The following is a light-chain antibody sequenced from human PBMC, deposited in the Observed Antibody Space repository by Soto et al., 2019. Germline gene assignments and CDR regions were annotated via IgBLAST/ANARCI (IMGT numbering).Light chain of an antibody. CDR1: SSDVGGYNY. J-gene: IGLJ1*01. CDR3: SSYAGSNNQV. V-gene: IGLV2-8*01. CDR2: EVS. Sequence: QSVLTQPPSASGAPGQSVTISCTGTSSDVGGYNYVSWYQQHPGKAPKLMIYEVSKRPSAVPDRFSGSKSGNTASLTVSGLQAEDEADYYCSSYAGSNNQVFGTGTKVTVL.